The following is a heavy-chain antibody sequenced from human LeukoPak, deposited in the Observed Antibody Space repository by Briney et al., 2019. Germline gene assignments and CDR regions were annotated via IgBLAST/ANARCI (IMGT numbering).Heavy chain of an antibody. V-gene: IGHV4-59*01. CDR1: GGSISSYY. Sequence: SETLSLTCTVSGGSISSYYWSWIRQPPGKGLEWIGYIYYSGSTNYNPSLKSRVTISVDTSKNQFSLKLSSVTAADTAVYYCARDRHYGSGIFDYWGQGTLVTVSS. J-gene: IGHJ4*02. D-gene: IGHD3-10*01. CDR2: IYYSGST. CDR3: ARDRHYGSGIFDY.